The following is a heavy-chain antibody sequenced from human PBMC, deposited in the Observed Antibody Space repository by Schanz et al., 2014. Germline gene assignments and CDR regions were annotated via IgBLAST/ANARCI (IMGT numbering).Heavy chain of an antibody. Sequence: EVQLLESGGGLVLPGESLRLSCAASGFSFSSYTMSWVRQAPGKGLQWVSSLSGDGGTTHYADSVKGRFTISRDNSKNTLDLQMNSLRAEDTAIYYCAKDLAAVGVFDYWGQGSLVTVSP. CDR3: AKDLAAVGVFDY. V-gene: IGHV3-23*01. CDR2: LSGDGGTT. D-gene: IGHD6-13*01. CDR1: GFSFSSYT. J-gene: IGHJ4*02.